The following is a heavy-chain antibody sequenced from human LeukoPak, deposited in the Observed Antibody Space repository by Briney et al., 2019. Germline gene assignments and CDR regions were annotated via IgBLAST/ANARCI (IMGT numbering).Heavy chain of an antibody. CDR2: IIPILGIA. CDR1: GGTFSSYT. Sequence: SVKVSCKASGGTFSSYTISWVRQAPGQGLEWMGRIIPILGIANYAQKFQARVTITADKSTSTAYMELSSLRSEDTAVYYCARDRVVVVPAAIDYYYGMDVWGQGTTVTVSS. CDR3: ARDRVVVVPAAIDYYYGMDV. D-gene: IGHD2-2*01. V-gene: IGHV1-69*04. J-gene: IGHJ6*02.